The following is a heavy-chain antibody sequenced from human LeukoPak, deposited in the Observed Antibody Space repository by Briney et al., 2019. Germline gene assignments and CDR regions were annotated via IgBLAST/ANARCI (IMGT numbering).Heavy chain of an antibody. CDR1: RFTFSTYG. V-gene: IGHV3-21*01. D-gene: IGHD3-3*01. Sequence: GGSLRLSCAASRFTFSTYGMNWVRQAPGKGLEWVSSISSGSSYIYYADSVKGRFTISRDNAKNSLYLQMNSLRAEDTAVYYCARAITIFGVVIDGFDIWGQGTMVTVSS. J-gene: IGHJ3*02. CDR2: ISSGSSYI. CDR3: ARAITIFGVVIDGFDI.